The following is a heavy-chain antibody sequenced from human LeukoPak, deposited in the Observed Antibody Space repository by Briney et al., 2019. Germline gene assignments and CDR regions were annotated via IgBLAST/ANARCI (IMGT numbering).Heavy chain of an antibody. D-gene: IGHD3-22*01. CDR1: GFTFSSYA. V-gene: IGHV3-23*01. CDR3: ASDSSGYYRDDY. J-gene: IGHJ4*02. CDR2: ISGSGGST. Sequence: PGGSLRLSWAASGFTFSSYAMSWVRQAPGKGLEWVSAISGSGGSTYYADSVKGRFTISRDNSKNTLYLQMNSLRAEDTAVYYCASDSSGYYRDDYWGQGTLVTVSS.